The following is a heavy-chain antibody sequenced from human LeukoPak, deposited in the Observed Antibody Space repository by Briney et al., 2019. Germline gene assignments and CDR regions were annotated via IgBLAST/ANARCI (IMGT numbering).Heavy chain of an antibody. D-gene: IGHD3-22*01. CDR2: IYYSGST. CDR1: GGSISTYY. CDR3: ARGHSYYYDSSAYYPDFDY. Sequence: SETLSLTCTVSGGSISTYYWSWIRQPPGKGLEWIGYIYYSGSTNYNPSLKSRVTISVDKSKNQFSLKLSSVTAADTAVYYCARGHSYYYDSSAYYPDFDYWGQGTLVTVCS. V-gene: IGHV4-59*01. J-gene: IGHJ4*02.